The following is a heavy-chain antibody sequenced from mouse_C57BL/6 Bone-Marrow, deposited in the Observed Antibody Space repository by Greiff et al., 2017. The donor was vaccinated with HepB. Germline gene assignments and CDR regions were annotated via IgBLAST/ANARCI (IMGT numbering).Heavy chain of an antibody. CDR1: GYSITSGYY. D-gene: IGHD1-1*01. CDR3: ALKKDYYGSSYWYFDV. V-gene: IGHV3-6*01. Sequence: EVHLVESGPGLVKPSQSLSLTCSVTGYSITSGYYWNWIRQFPGNKLEWMGYISYDGSNNYNPSLKNRISITRDTSKNQFFLKLNSVTTEDTATYYCALKKDYYGSSYWYFDVWGTGTTVTVSS. CDR2: ISYDGSN. J-gene: IGHJ1*03.